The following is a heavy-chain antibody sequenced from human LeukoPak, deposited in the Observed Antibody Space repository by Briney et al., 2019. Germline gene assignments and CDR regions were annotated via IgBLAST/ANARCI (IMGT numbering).Heavy chain of an antibody. Sequence: GGSLRLSCAASGVTVSSNYMSWVRQAPGQGLEWVSVIYSGGSTYYADFVKGRFTISRDNSKNTPYLQMNSLGAEDAAVYYCARDVKSPGKYGMDVWGQGTTVTVSS. CDR1: GVTVSSNY. V-gene: IGHV3-66*02. CDR2: IYSGGST. J-gene: IGHJ6*02. CDR3: ARDVKSPGKYGMDV.